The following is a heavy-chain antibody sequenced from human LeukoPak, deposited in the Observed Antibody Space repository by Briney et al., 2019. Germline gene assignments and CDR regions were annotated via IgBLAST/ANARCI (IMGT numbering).Heavy chain of an antibody. Sequence: PSETLSLTCTVSGYSISSGYYWGWIRQPPGKGLEWIGSIYYSGSTYYNPSLKSRVTISVDTSKNQFSLKLSSVTAADTAVYYCARRGGYDPFDYWGQGTLVTVSS. CDR3: ARRGGYDPFDY. D-gene: IGHD5-12*01. V-gene: IGHV4-38-2*02. CDR1: GYSISSGYY. CDR2: IYYSGST. J-gene: IGHJ4*02.